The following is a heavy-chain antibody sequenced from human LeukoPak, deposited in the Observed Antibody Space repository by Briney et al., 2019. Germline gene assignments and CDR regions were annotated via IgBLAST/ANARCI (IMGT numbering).Heavy chain of an antibody. D-gene: IGHD3/OR15-3a*01. Sequence: PSETLSLTCTVSGVSISSSNSYWGWVRQPRGKGLEWIGSIYYSGNTYYHGSLKSQFSMSIDTAKNEFALRLTSVTAADTAVYYCARQTGSGLFILPGGQGTLVTVSS. CDR2: IYYSGNT. CDR3: ARQTGSGLFILP. V-gene: IGHV4-39*01. CDR1: GVSISSSNSY. J-gene: IGHJ4*02.